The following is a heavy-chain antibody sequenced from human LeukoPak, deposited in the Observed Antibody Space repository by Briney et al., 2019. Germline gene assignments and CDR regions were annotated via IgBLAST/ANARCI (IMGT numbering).Heavy chain of an antibody. CDR3: ARVHIWYYDILTGYSPQYYFDH. Sequence: ASVKVSCKASGYTFTSYGISWVRQAPGQGLEWMGWISAYNGNTNYAQKLQGRVTMTTDTSTSTAYMELRSLRSDDTAVYYCARVHIWYYDILTGYSPQYYFDHWGQGTLVTVSS. CDR2: ISAYNGNT. J-gene: IGHJ4*02. CDR1: GYTFTSYG. V-gene: IGHV1-18*01. D-gene: IGHD3-9*01.